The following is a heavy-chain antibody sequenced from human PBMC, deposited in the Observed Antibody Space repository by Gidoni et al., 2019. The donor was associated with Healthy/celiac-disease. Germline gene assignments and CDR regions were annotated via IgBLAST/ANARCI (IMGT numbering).Heavy chain of an antibody. CDR1: GFTFSDYY. CDR3: ARVVSITMIVVVTDYGMDV. V-gene: IGHV3-11*06. D-gene: IGHD3-22*01. CDR2: ISSSRSYT. J-gene: IGHJ6*02. Sequence: QVQLVESGGGLVKPGGSLRLSCAASGFTFSDYYMSWIRQAPGKGLEWVSYISSSRSYTNYADSVKGRFTISRDNAKNSLYLQMNSLRAEDTAVYYCARVVSITMIVVVTDYGMDVWGQGTTVTVSS.